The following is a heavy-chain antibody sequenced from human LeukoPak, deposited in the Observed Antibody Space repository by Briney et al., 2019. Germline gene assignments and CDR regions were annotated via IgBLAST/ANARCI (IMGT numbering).Heavy chain of an antibody. V-gene: IGHV3-33*05. D-gene: IGHD3-22*01. Sequence: GGSLRLSCPASGFTFSIPGMHWVSLAPGEGLDCLPFIAYDGSRQTYADSVKGRFSISRDNPKNMVWLQMDSLRAEDTAVYCCARFTGGDSSGYYESWGQGTLVTVSS. CDR3: ARFTGGDSSGYYES. J-gene: IGHJ4*02. CDR1: GFTFSIPG. CDR2: IAYDGSRQ.